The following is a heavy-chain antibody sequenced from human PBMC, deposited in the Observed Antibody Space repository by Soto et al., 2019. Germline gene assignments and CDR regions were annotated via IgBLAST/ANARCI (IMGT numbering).Heavy chain of an antibody. CDR3: GTPPGGGGY. CDR1: GFTVSNNY. Sequence: EVQLVESGGGLIQPGGSLRLSCAVSGFTVSNNYMSWVRQAPGKGLEGVSVIYSGGYTAYGDSVKGRFTISRDNSKNTIFLQMKGLGPPGTGVFYGGTPPGGGGYWGQGTLVTVSS. V-gene: IGHV3-53*01. D-gene: IGHD3-16*01. CDR2: IYSGGYT. J-gene: IGHJ4*02.